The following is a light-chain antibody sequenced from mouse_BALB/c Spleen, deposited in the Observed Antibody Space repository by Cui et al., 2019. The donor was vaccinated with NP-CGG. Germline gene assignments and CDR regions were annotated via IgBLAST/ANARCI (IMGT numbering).Light chain of an antibody. CDR2: GTN. V-gene: IGLV1*01. Sequence: QAAASPHTSFTTSPGETVTLTCRSSTGAITTNNYANWVQEKPDHLFTGLIGGTNNRAPGVPARFSGSLIGDKAALTITGAQTEDETIYFCALWYSNHWVFGGGTKLTVL. J-gene: IGLJ1*01. CDR1: TGAITTNNY. CDR3: ALWYSNHWV.